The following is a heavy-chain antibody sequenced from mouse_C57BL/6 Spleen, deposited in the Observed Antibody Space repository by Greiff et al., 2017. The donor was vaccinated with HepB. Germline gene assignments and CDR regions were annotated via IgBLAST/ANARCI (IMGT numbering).Heavy chain of an antibody. CDR3: ARSSITTVVESYYFDY. Sequence: QVQLQQSGPELVKPGASVKISCKASGYAFSSSWMNWVKQRPGKGLEWIGRIYPGDGDTNYNGKFKGKATLTADKSSSTAYMQLSSLTSEDSAVYFCARSSITTVVESYYFDYWGQGTTLTVSS. CDR1: GYAFSSSW. V-gene: IGHV1-82*01. CDR2: IYPGDGDT. D-gene: IGHD1-1*01. J-gene: IGHJ2*01.